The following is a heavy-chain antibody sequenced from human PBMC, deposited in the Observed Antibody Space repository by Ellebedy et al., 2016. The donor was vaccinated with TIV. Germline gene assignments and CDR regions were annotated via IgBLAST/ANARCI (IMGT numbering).Heavy chain of an antibody. CDR3: ARHISVGWPDS. V-gene: IGHV3-53*04. Sequence: GESLKISCAASGFIVSSNYMSWVRQAPGKGPEWVSVIYSDGITYYTDSVKGRFTISRHNSKNALYLQMNSLGAEDTAMYYCARHISVGWPDSWGQGALVTVSS. J-gene: IGHJ4*02. D-gene: IGHD6-19*01. CDR2: IYSDGIT. CDR1: GFIVSSNY.